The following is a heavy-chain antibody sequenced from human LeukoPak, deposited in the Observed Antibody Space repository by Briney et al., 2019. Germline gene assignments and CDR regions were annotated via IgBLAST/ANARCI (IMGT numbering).Heavy chain of an antibody. CDR3: ASTLRGYSYVDAFDI. D-gene: IGHD5-18*01. Sequence: GASVKVSCTASGYTFTGYYMHWGRQAPGQGLEWMGWINPNSGGTNYAQKYQGRVTMTRDTSISTAYMELSRLRSDDTAVYYCASTLRGYSYVDAFDIWGQGTMVTVSS. CDR2: INPNSGGT. CDR1: GYTFTGYY. J-gene: IGHJ3*02. V-gene: IGHV1-2*02.